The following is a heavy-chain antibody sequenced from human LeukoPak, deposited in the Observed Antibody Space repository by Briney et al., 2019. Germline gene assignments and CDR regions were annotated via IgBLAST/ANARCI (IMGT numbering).Heavy chain of an antibody. V-gene: IGHV4-39*01. D-gene: IGHD5-24*01. J-gene: IGHJ3*02. CDR1: GGSINSTNYY. Sequence: ASETLSLTCTVSGGSINSTNYYWAWIRQPPGKGLESIGSIYYSGTTYYNPSLKSRVTISVYTSKNQFSLKLNSVTAADTAFYYCARRMATHMGGAFDIWGQGTMVTLSS. CDR3: ARRMATHMGGAFDI. CDR2: IYYSGTT.